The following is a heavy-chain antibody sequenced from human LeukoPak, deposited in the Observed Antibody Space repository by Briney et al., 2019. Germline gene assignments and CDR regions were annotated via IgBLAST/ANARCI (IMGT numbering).Heavy chain of an antibody. Sequence: ASVKVSCKAAGYTFTSYAMNWVRQAPGQGLEWMGWMNPNSGNTGYAQKFQGRVTMTRNTSISTAYMELSSLRSEDTAVYYCARGDSSGYFPPLNWGQGTLVTVSS. CDR3: ARGDSSGYFPPLN. CDR1: GYTFTSYA. V-gene: IGHV1-8*02. CDR2: MNPNSGNT. D-gene: IGHD3-22*01. J-gene: IGHJ4*02.